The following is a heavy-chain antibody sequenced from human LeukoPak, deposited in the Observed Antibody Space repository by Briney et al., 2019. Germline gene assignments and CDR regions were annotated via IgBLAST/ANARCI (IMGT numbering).Heavy chain of an antibody. D-gene: IGHD3-3*01. Sequence: SETLSLTCTVSGGSISSYYWSWIRQPAGKGLEWIGRIYTSGSTNYNPSLKSRVTMSVDTSKNQFSLKLGSVTAADTAVYYCARDIPPAQLRFLEWSMEKVMDVWGKGTTVTVSS. CDR2: IYTSGST. J-gene: IGHJ6*03. V-gene: IGHV4-4*07. CDR3: ARDIPPAQLRFLEWSMEKVMDV. CDR1: GGSISSYY.